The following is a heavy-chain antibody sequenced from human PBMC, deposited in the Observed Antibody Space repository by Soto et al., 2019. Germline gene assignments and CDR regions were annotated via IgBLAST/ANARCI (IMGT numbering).Heavy chain of an antibody. D-gene: IGHD3-10*01. CDR3: ARARMVRGIIYYYGMDV. J-gene: IGHJ6*02. Sequence: NPSETLSLTCTVSGGSISSGGYYWSWIRQHPGKGLEWIGYIYYSGSTYYNPSLKSRVTISVDTSKNQFSLKLNSVTAADTAVYYCARARMVRGIIYYYGMDVWGQGTTVTVSS. CDR2: IYYSGST. V-gene: IGHV4-31*03. CDR1: GGSISSGGYY.